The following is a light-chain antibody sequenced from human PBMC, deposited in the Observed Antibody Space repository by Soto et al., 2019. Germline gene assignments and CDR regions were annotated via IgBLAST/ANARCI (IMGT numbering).Light chain of an antibody. CDR3: CSYAGSYTLGA. CDR1: SSDVGGYNY. V-gene: IGLV2-11*01. J-gene: IGLJ2*01. Sequence: QSALTQPRSVSGSPGQSVTISCTGTSSDVGGYNYVSWYQQHPGKAPKLMIYDVVKRPSGVPDRFSGSKSGNTASLTISGLQAEDEADYYSCSYAGSYTLGAFGGGTKLTVL. CDR2: DVV.